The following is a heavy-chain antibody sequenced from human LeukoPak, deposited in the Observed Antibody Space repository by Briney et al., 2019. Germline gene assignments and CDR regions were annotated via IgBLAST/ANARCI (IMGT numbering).Heavy chain of an antibody. CDR3: ARPSSTGRDY. CDR2: IYPGDSVT. CDR1: GDSFTTNW. D-gene: IGHD2-8*02. J-gene: IGHJ4*02. Sequence: GESLKISCRASGDSFTTNWIGWVRQMPGKGLEWMAIIYPGDSVTTYSPSFQRQVTIPADMSISTAYLQWSSLKATDTGLYYCARPSSTGRDYWGQGTLVTVTS. V-gene: IGHV5-51*01.